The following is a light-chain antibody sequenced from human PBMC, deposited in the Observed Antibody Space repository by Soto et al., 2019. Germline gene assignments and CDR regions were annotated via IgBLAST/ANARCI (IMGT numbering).Light chain of an antibody. V-gene: IGKV1-13*02. CDR3: QQLNSYPFT. Sequence: AIHLTQSPSSLSASVGDRVTITCRASQGISSALAWYQHKPGRPPRVLIYDASSLQSGVPSRFSGSESGTDCTHTISSLQPEDSATYYCQQLNSYPFTFGQGTRLESK. CDR1: QGISSA. J-gene: IGKJ5*01. CDR2: DAS.